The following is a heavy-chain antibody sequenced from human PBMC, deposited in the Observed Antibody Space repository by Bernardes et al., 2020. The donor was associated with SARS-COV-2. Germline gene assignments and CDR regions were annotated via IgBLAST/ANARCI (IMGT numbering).Heavy chain of an antibody. Sequence: RRSLRPSCPASGFTFSNAWMNWVRQAPGKGLAWVGCIKSKAHGATTDYAAPVKGRFTIPRDASKNTLYLQMHSLKIEDTAVYYCTTGDSSGWYGGGDHWGQGTLVTVSS. CDR1: GFTFSNAW. J-gene: IGHJ4*02. D-gene: IGHD6-19*01. V-gene: IGHV3-15*07. CDR3: TTGDSSGWYGGGDH. CDR2: IKSKAHGATT.